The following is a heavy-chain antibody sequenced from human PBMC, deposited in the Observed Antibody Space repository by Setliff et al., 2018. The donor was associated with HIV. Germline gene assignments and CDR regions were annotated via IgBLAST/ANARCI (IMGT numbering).Heavy chain of an antibody. CDR2: INHSGST. J-gene: IGHJ4*02. Sequence: NPSETLSLTCTVSGGSISSYNWSWIRQTPGKGLEWIGEINHSGSTNHNPSLKSRVTVSVDTSKKHFSLKLGSVTAADTAVYYCARRGWNGYKAFDYWGQGTLVTVSS. V-gene: IGHV4-34*01. D-gene: IGHD5-12*01. CDR3: ARRGWNGYKAFDY. CDR1: GGSISSYN.